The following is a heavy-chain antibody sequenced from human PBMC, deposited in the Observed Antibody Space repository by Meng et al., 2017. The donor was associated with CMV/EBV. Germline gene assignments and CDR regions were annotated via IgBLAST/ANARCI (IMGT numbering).Heavy chain of an antibody. CDR1: GFTFSSYD. J-gene: IGHJ6*02. V-gene: IGHV3-13*01. Sequence: ESLRLSCAASGFTFSSYDMHWVRQATGKGLEWVSAIGTAGDTYYPGSVKGRFTISRENAKNSLYLQMNSLRAGDTAVYYCARASSTSAGAVYYYYGMDVWGQGTTVTVSS. CDR2: IGTAGDT. CDR3: ARASSTSAGAVYYYYGMDV. D-gene: IGHD2-2*01.